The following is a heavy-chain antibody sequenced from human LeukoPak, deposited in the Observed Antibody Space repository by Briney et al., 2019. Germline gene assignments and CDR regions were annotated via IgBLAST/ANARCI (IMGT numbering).Heavy chain of an antibody. V-gene: IGHV3-30-3*01. D-gene: IGHD3-22*01. J-gene: IGHJ4*02. CDR2: ISYDGSNK. CDR3: ARDFLHYYDNSGYTDY. CDR1: GFTFSDYY. Sequence: PGGSLRLSCAASGFTFSDYYMSWVRQAPGKGLEGVAVISYDGSNKYYPDSVKGRFTISRDNSKNTLYLQMNSLRAEDTAVYYCARDFLHYYDNSGYTDYWGQGTVVTVSS.